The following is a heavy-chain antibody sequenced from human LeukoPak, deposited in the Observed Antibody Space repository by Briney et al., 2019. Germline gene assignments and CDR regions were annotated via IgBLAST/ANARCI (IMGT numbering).Heavy chain of an antibody. V-gene: IGHV3-21*01. Sequence: GGSLRLSCTASGFTFRSTMKWVRQAPGKGLEWVSSISPSSSNIYYADSVKGRFNISRDNAKKSLSLQMNSLRAGDTAVYYCAPGRGELFRFWGQGTLVTVSS. J-gene: IGHJ4*02. CDR2: ISPSSSNI. D-gene: IGHD3-16*01. CDR3: APGRGELFRF. CDR1: GFTFRST.